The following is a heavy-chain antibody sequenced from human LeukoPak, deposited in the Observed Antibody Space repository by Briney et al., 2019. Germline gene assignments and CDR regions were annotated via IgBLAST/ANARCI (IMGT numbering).Heavy chain of an antibody. J-gene: IGHJ6*02. D-gene: IGHD1-1*01. CDR1: GFAFDDYA. Sequence: GGTLRLSCEASGFAFDDYAMHWVRHAPGKGLEWVSGISWNGGNIGCADSVKGRFTISRDNAKNSLFLQMNSLRAEDAALYYCAKALERRYYYYGMDVWGQGTTVTVSS. CDR3: AKALERRYYYYGMDV. V-gene: IGHV3-9*01. CDR2: ISWNGGNI.